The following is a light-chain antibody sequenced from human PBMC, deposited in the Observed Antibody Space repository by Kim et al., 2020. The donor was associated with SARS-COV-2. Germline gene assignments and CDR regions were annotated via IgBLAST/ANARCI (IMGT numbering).Light chain of an antibody. V-gene: IGLV2-14*03. CDR2: DVS. J-gene: IGLJ3*02. CDR3: TSYTRSDTWV. Sequence: GPSVTVSCTGTAIDVVAYTLVSLYHQHPGNAPKSMFHDVSQRPSGVSNRFSGSKSGNTASLTISGLQAEDEADYYCTSYTRSDTWVFGGGTQLTVL. CDR1: AIDVVAYTL.